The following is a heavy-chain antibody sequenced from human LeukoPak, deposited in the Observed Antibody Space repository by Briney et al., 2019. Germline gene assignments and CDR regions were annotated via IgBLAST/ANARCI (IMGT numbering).Heavy chain of an antibody. V-gene: IGHV3-30*03. J-gene: IGHJ4*02. CDR3: AREFGHNRWYFDY. CDR1: GFTFGTYS. CDR2: VSADGRTQ. D-gene: IGHD5-24*01. Sequence: GGSLRLSCAASGFTFGTYSIHWVRQAPGKGLEWVTVVSADGRTQLYSDFVKGRFTVSRDNSLNTLHLQMNSLKTEDTAVYYCAREFGHNRWYFDYWGQGALVTVSS.